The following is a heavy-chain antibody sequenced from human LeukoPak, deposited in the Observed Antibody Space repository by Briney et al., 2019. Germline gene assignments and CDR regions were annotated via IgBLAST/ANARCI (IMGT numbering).Heavy chain of an antibody. J-gene: IGHJ4*02. Sequence: ASVKVSCKASGYTFTSYAKHWVRQAPGQRLEWMGWINAGNGNTKYSQKFQGRVTITRDTSASTAYMELSSLRSEDTAVYYCARFPGRGVAAAVAHWGQGTLVTVSS. D-gene: IGHD6-13*01. V-gene: IGHV1-3*01. CDR1: GYTFTSYA. CDR2: INAGNGNT. CDR3: ARFPGRGVAAAVAH.